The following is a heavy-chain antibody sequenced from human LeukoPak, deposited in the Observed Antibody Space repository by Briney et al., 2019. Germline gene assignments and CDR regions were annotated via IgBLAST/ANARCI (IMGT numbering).Heavy chain of an antibody. CDR1: GFTFSSYW. J-gene: IGHJ4*02. D-gene: IGHD3-22*01. Sequence: GGSLRLSCAASGFTFSSYWMNWVRQAPGKGLEWVSSISSSSSYIYYADSVKGRFTISRDNAKNSLYLQMNSLRAEDTAAYYCARGGSGYLIDYWGQGTLVTVSS. V-gene: IGHV3-21*01. CDR2: ISSSSSYI. CDR3: ARGGSGYLIDY.